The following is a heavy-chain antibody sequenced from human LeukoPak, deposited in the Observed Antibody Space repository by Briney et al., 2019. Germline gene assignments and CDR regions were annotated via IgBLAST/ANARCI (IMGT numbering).Heavy chain of an antibody. CDR2: IGLSSRNT. CDR3: ARDSDYSFDY. D-gene: IGHD4-11*01. J-gene: IGHJ4*02. V-gene: IGHV3-48*02. Sequence: GGSLRLACVASGFTFSDYSMNWVRQAPGKGLGWLSYIGLSSRNTFYAESVEGRFTISSDNAKNSLYLQMNSLRDEDTAVYYCARDSDYSFDYWGQGTLVTVSS. CDR1: GFTFSDYS.